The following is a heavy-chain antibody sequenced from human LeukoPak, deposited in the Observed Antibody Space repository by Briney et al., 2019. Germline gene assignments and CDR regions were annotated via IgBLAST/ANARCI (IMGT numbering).Heavy chain of an antibody. D-gene: IGHD2-2*01. CDR2: INHSGST. CDR3: ASDGTSNCSSTSCYPNWFDP. J-gene: IGHJ5*02. V-gene: IGHV4-34*01. CDR1: GGSFRGYY. Sequence: PSETLSLTCAVYGGSFRGYYWSWIRQPPGKGVEGSGEINHSGSTNYNPSLKSRVTISVDTSKNQFSLKLSSVTAADTAVYYCASDGTSNCSSTSCYPNWFDPWGQGTLVTVSS.